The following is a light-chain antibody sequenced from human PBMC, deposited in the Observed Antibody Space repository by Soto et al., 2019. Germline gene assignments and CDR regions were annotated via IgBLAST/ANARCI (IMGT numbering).Light chain of an antibody. CDR3: QQYNNWPPART. CDR1: QSVSSN. V-gene: IGKV3-15*01. J-gene: IGKJ1*01. CDR2: GAS. Sequence: EIVMTQSPATLSLSPGERATLSCRASQSVSSNLAWYQQKPGQAPRLLIYGASTRATGIPARFSGSGSGTEFTLTISSLQSEDFAIYFCQQYNNWPPARTFGQGTKVEIK.